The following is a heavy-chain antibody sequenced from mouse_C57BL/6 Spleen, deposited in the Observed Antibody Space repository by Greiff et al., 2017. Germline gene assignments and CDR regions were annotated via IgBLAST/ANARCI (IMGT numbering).Heavy chain of an antibody. D-gene: IGHD2-12*01. CDR2: IWSGGST. CDR1: GFSLTSYG. CDR3: ARTDDEEAWFAY. Sequence: VKVVESGPGLVQPSQSLSITCTVSGFSLTSYGVHWVRQSPGKGLEWLGVIWSGGSTDYNAAFISRLSISKDNSKSQVFFKMNSLQADDTAIYYCARTDDEEAWFAYWGQGTLVTVSA. J-gene: IGHJ3*01. V-gene: IGHV2-2*01.